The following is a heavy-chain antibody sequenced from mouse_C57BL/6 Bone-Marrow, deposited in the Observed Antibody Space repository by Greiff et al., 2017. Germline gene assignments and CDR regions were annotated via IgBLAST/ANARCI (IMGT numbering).Heavy chain of an antibody. CDR3: ARRYYGSSPRWYFDV. V-gene: IGHV15-2*01. J-gene: IGHJ1*03. CDR1: DSEVFPIAY. D-gene: IGHD1-1*01. Sequence: VQLQQSGSELRSPGSSVKLSCKDFDSEVFPIAYMSWVRQKPGHGFEWIGGILPSIGRTIYGEKFEDKATLDADTLSNTAYLELNSLTSEDSAIYYCARRYYGSSPRWYFDVWGTGTTVTVSS. CDR2: ILPSIGRT.